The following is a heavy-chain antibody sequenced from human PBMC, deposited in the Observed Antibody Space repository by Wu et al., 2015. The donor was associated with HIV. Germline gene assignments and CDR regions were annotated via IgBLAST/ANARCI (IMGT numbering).Heavy chain of an antibody. D-gene: IGHD3-22*01. J-gene: IGHJ4*02. CDR3: ARLQSLSGFYSNADY. CDR2: INPNRGGT. CDR1: GQTFIGYY. V-gene: IGHV1-2*02. Sequence: QVQLVQSGAEVKKPGASVKVSCKASGQTFIGYYMHWVRQAPGQGLEWMGWINPNRGGTKYAQKFQGRVTMTRDTAVSTAYMELNSLRSDDTAVYYCARLQSLSGFYSNADYWGQGTLVTVSS.